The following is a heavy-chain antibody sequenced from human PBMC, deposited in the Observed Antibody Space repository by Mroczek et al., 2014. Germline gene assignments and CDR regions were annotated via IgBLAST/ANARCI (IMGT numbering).Heavy chain of an antibody. Sequence: QVQLQQVWGRGVGPGLGRVPETLLCNVYIHYTLGRQAPGKGLEWVAAISDDGIGKYYADSVKGRFTISRDNSKNTVYLEMNSLTVEDTAVYYCAREVYSSGRAGIFDYWGQGTLVTVSS. J-gene: IGHJ4*02. CDR2: ISDDGIGK. D-gene: IGHD6-19*01. CDR3: AREVYSSGRAGIFDY. CDR1: IH. V-gene: IGHV3-30*04.